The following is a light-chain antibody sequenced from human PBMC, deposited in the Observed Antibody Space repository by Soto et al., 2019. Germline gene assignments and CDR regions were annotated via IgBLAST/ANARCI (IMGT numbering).Light chain of an antibody. CDR1: RNDVGGYNF. CDR2: EVR. V-gene: IGLV2-8*01. Sequence: QSALTQPPSASGSPEQSVTISCTGTRNDVGGYNFVSWYQHHSGKAPKLIIYEVRRRPSGVPGRFSGSKSGNTASLTVSGLQADDEADYFCSSYAGRNTVVFGGGTKLPVL. J-gene: IGLJ2*01. CDR3: SSYAGRNTVV.